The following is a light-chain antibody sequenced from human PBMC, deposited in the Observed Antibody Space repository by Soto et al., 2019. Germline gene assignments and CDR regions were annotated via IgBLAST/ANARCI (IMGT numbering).Light chain of an antibody. CDR2: EDD. CDR3: HSHDNTNQV. Sequence: NFMLTQPHSVSESPGKTVTISCTRSGGSIGSDYVQWYQQRPDSAPTTVIFEDDQRPSGVPDRFSGSIDISSNSASLTISGLKTEDEADYSRHSHDNTNQVFGTGTKVTVL. CDR1: GGSIGSDY. V-gene: IGLV6-57*03. J-gene: IGLJ1*01.